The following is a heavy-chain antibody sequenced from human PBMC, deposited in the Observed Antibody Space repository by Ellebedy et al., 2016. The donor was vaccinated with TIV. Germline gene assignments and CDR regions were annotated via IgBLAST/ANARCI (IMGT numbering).Heavy chain of an antibody. Sequence: GGSLRLSCAAPGFTFSSYWMSWVRQAPGKGLEWVANINQDGSEKYYVDSVKGRFTISRDNARNSLYLQMNSLGADDTDVYYCATDGSYGDYRSPAHAFEFWGQGTMVTVSS. D-gene: IGHD4-17*01. CDR2: INQDGSEK. J-gene: IGHJ3*01. CDR3: ATDGSYGDYRSPAHAFEF. V-gene: IGHV3-7*01. CDR1: GFTFSSYW.